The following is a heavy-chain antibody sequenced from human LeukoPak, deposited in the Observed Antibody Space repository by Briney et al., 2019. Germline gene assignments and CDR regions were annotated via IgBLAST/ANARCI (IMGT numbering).Heavy chain of an antibody. CDR1: GFTFSSYG. J-gene: IGHJ4*02. Sequence: GGSLRLSCAASGFTFSSYGMHWVRQAPGKGLEWVAFIRYDGSNKYYADSVRGRFTISRDNSKNTLYLQMNSLRAEDTAVYYCAPIKADFWSGYYIDYWGQGTLFTVSS. V-gene: IGHV3-30*02. CDR3: APIKADFWSGYYIDY. D-gene: IGHD3-3*01. CDR2: IRYDGSNK.